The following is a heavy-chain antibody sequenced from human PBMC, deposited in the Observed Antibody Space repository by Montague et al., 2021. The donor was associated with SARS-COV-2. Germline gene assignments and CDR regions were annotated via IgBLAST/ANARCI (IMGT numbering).Heavy chain of an antibody. Sequence: SETLSLTCTVSGASVTMTSFYWGWIRQSPGKGLEWIGSIYYSESTYCNPSLESRVAISLDMSKNQFSLKLSSVSAADTAIYYCARARDRDWSDAGTWGLYGLDVGGQGTRVTVSS. CDR1: GASVTMTSFY. CDR3: ARARDRDWSDAGTWGLYGLDV. J-gene: IGHJ6*02. V-gene: IGHV4-39*07. CDR2: IYYSEST. D-gene: IGHD3-3*01.